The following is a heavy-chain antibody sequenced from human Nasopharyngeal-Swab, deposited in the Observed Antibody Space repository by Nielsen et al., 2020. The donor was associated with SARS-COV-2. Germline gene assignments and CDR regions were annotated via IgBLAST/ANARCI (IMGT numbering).Heavy chain of an antibody. CDR3: ARGSCTNGLCYRRRGFDP. V-gene: IGHV4-34*01. D-gene: IGHD2-8*01. CDR1: GGPFSGYY. CDR2: INHSGST. J-gene: IGHJ5*02. Sequence: SETLSLTCAVYGGPFSGYYWTWIRQPPGKGLEWIGEINHSGSTNYNPSPKSRVTISVDTSKNQFSLKLTSVTAADTAVYYCARGSCTNGLCYRRRGFDPWGQGTLVTVSS.